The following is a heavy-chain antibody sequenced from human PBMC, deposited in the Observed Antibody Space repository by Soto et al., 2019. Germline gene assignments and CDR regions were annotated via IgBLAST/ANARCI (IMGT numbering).Heavy chain of an antibody. Sequence: KGREWVSSISSSSSYIYYADSVKGRFTISRDNAKNSLYLQMNSLRAEDTAVYYCAIERAGRIAATSSHSLDVSG. CDR2: ISSSSSYI. CDR3: AIERAGRIAATSSHSLDV. D-gene: IGHD2-15*01. J-gene: IGHJ6*02. V-gene: IGHV3-21*01.